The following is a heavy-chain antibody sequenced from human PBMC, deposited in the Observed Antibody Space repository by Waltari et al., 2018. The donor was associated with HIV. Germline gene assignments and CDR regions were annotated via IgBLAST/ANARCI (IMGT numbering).Heavy chain of an antibody. CDR1: GYTFSRYG. CDR2: INAGNGDT. CDR3: ARTYDVLTGFGWFDP. Sequence: QVQVVQSGAEVKKTGASVKISCKASGYTFSRYGMDWVSQAPGQRLEWRGRINAGNGDTKYSQKFQGRVTISRDTSASTAYMELSSLRSEDTAVYYCARTYDVLTGFGWFDPWGQGTLVTVSS. D-gene: IGHD3-9*01. J-gene: IGHJ5*02. V-gene: IGHV1-3*01.